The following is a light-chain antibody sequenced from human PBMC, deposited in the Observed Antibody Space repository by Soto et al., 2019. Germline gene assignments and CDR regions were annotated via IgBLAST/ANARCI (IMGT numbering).Light chain of an antibody. V-gene: IGLV2-23*01. Sequence: QSVLTQPASVSGSPGQSITISCTGTSSDVESYNFVSWYQQHPGTAPKLMIYEGTKRPSGVSNRFSGSKSGNTASLTISGLQAEDEADYYCCSYAYITTVIFGGGTKVTVL. CDR1: SSDVESYNF. CDR3: CSYAYITTVI. J-gene: IGLJ2*01. CDR2: EGT.